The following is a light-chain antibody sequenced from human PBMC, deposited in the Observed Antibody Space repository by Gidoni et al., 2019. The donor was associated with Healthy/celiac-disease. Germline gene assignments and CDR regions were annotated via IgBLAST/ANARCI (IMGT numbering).Light chain of an antibody. CDR2: EVS. CDR3: CSYAGSSTLVV. CDR1: SSDVGSYNL. Sequence: QSALTQPASVSGSPGQSINISCTGPSSDVGSYNLVSWYQQHPGKAPKLMIYEVSKRPSGVSNRFSGSKSGNTASLTISGLQAEDEADYYCCSYAGSSTLVVFGGGTKLTVX. J-gene: IGLJ2*01. V-gene: IGLV2-23*02.